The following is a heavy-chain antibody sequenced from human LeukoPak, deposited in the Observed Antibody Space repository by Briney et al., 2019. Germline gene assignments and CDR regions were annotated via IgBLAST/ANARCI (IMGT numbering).Heavy chain of an antibody. CDR3: TREGVDVFDI. CDR1: GFTFSSYS. D-gene: IGHD3-10*01. J-gene: IGHJ3*02. Sequence: GGSLRLSCAASGFTFSSYSMNWVRQAPGKGLEWVSSISSGSTYIYYADSVKGRFTISRDNTTNSLYLQVNSLRAEDTAVYYCTREGVDVFDIWGQGTMVTVSS. CDR2: ISSGSTYI. V-gene: IGHV3-21*01.